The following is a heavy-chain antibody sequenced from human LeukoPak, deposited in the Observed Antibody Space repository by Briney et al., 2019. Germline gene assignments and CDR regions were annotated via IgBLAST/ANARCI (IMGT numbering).Heavy chain of an antibody. V-gene: IGHV3-23*01. J-gene: IGHJ3*01. CDR3: AKGLGTTKVAAFDV. CDR1: GFTFSSYA. CDR2: ISAVGLKT. Sequence: GGSLRLSCAASGFTFSSYAMSWVRQAPGKGLEWVSAISAVGLKTFYGDPAKARFTVSRDNSKNTLYLQMNNLRVDDTAVYYCAKGLGTTKVAAFDVWGQGTFVTVSA. D-gene: IGHD1-14*01.